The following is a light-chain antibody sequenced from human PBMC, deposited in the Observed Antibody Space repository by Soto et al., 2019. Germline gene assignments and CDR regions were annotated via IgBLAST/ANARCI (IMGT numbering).Light chain of an antibody. CDR1: QDISTS. V-gene: IGKV1-33*01. Sequence: DIQLTQSPSSLSASIGDSVTITCQASQDISTSLNWYHRRPGKAPKLLITDASTLQKGVPPRFRGSGAGTDFSFTISRLQPEDFGEYYCQQYENVPTFGQGTKVKIK. CDR3: QQYENVPT. CDR2: DAS. J-gene: IGKJ2*01.